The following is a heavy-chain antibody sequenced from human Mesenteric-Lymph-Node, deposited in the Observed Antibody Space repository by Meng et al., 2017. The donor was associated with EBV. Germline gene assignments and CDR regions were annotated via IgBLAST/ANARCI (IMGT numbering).Heavy chain of an antibody. CDR3: ARRLHYYGSLGS. V-gene: IGHV4-39*01. J-gene: IGHJ4*02. CDR2: TGTS. D-gene: IGHD3-10*01. CDR1: GGAISSDN. Sequence: QLQLQESGPGLVKPSETLSLTCPISGGAISSDNWAWIRQPPGKGLEWIGDTGTSYYNPSLKNRVTISVDTSNQFSLKLSSVTAADTAVYYCARRLHYYGSLGSWGQGTLVTVSS.